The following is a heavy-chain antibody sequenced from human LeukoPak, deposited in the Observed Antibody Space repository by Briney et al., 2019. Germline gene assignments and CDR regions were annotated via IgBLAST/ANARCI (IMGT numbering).Heavy chain of an antibody. CDR2: ISGSGCST. Sequence: GVTLRLSCAASGFTFSSYGMSWVRQAPGKGLEWVSAISGSGCSTYYADSVKGRFTISRDNSKNTLYLQMNSLRAEDTAVYYCAKLVGGYSGYDPYYMDVWGKGTTVTISS. D-gene: IGHD5-12*01. CDR3: AKLVGGYSGYDPYYMDV. J-gene: IGHJ6*03. V-gene: IGHV3-23*01. CDR1: GFTFSSYG.